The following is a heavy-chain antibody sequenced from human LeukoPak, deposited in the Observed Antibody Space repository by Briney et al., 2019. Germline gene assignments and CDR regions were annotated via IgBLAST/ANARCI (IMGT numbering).Heavy chain of an antibody. Sequence: PSQTLSLTCTVSGGSISSGGYYWSWIRQHPGKGLEWIGYIYYSGSTYYNPSLKSRVTISVDTSKNQFSLKLSSVTAADTAVYHCARVVVVVPAAISNLVWFDPWGQGTLVTVSS. CDR3: ARVVVVVPAAISNLVWFDP. D-gene: IGHD2-2*01. J-gene: IGHJ5*02. V-gene: IGHV4-31*03. CDR2: IYYSGST. CDR1: GGSISSGGYY.